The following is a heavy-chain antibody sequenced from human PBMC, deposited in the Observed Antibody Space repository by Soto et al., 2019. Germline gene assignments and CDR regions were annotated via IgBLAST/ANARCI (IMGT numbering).Heavy chain of an antibody. V-gene: IGHV2-5*02. D-gene: IGHD6-13*01. CDR3: AHYSSTSSFDY. Sequence: QITLKESGPTLVKPTQTFTLACTFSGFSLSTSGMGVGWIRQPPGKALEWLALIYWDDDKRYSPSLKSRLTITKDTSKNQLVLTMTTMDPVDTATYYCAHYSSTSSFDYWGQGTLVTVSS. CDR1: GFSLSTSGMG. J-gene: IGHJ4*02. CDR2: IYWDDDK.